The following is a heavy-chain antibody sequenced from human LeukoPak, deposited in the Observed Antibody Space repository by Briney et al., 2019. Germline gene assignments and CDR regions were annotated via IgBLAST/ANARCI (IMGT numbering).Heavy chain of an antibody. D-gene: IGHD5/OR15-5a*01. Sequence: PGGSLRLSCAASGFTFSSYGMHWVRQAPGKGLEWVAVISYDGSNKYYADSVKGRFTISRDNSKNTLYLQMNSLRAEDTAVYYCAKDLPFRGNAFDIWDQGTMVTVSS. V-gene: IGHV3-30*18. CDR2: ISYDGSNK. J-gene: IGHJ3*02. CDR1: GFTFSSYG. CDR3: AKDLPFRGNAFDI.